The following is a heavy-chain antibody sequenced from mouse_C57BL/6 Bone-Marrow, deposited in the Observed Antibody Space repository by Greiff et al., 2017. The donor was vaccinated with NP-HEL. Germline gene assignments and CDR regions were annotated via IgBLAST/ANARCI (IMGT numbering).Heavy chain of an antibody. D-gene: IGHD1-1*01. V-gene: IGHV1-54*01. CDR3: AIGYYGSSPDY. J-gene: IGHJ2*01. CDR1: GYAFTNYL. Sequence: VQLQQSGAELVRPGTSVKVSCTASGYAFTNYLIEWVKQRPGQGLEWIGVINPGSGGTNYNEKFKGKATLTADKSSSTAYMQLSSLTSEDSAVYFCAIGYYGSSPDYWGQGTTLTVSS. CDR2: INPGSGGT.